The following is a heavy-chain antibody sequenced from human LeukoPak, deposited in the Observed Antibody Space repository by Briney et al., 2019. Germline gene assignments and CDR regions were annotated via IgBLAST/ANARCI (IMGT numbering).Heavy chain of an antibody. CDR3: ARDRGNGFNSYFFDY. CDR2: IKQDGSEK. V-gene: IGHV3-7*01. Sequence: GGSLRLSCAASGFTFSNYWMSWVRQASGKGLEWVANIKQDGSEKNYVDSVKGRFTISRDNAKNSLFLQMNSLRAEDTALYYCARDRGNGFNSYFFDYWGQGTLVTVSS. J-gene: IGHJ4*02. CDR1: GFTFSNYW. D-gene: IGHD5-24*01.